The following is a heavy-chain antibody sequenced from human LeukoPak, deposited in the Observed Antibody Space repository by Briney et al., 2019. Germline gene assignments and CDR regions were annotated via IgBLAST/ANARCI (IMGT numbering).Heavy chain of an antibody. CDR3: ARQGITIFGPFDP. D-gene: IGHD3-3*01. Sequence: PSETLSLTCTVSGGSISSSSYYWGWIRQPPGKGLEWIGSIYYSGSTYYNPSLKSRVTISVDTSKNQFSLKLSSVTAADTALYYCARQGITIFGPFDPWGQGTLVTVSS. J-gene: IGHJ5*02. CDR1: GGSISSSSYY. CDR2: IYYSGST. V-gene: IGHV4-39*01.